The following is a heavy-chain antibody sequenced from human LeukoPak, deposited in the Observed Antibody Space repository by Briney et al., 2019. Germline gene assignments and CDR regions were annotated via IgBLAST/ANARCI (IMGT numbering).Heavy chain of an antibody. D-gene: IGHD6-19*01. CDR2: ISAYNGNT. CDR1: GFTFTSYG. V-gene: IGHV1-18*01. Sequence: ASVKVSCKTSGFTFTSYGLTWVRQAPGQGAEWMGWISAYNGNTNYAQKFRGRVTMTTDTSTSTVYMELRSLTSDDTAVYYCARGGLSSSGCDFWGPGTLVSVSS. J-gene: IGHJ4*02. CDR3: ARGGLSSSGCDF.